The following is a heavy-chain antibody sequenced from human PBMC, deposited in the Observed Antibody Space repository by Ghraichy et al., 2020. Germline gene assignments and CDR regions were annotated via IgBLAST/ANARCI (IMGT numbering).Heavy chain of an antibody. CDR1: GGSISGYC. Sequence: SETLTLTCIVSGGSISGYCWNWIRQPAGKGLEWIGRIYRSGSTDYNVSLKSRVTMSVYTSKDHFSLRLTSVTAADTAVYYFSRDTDSYGAFYYWGQGYLATVSS. CDR2: IYRSGST. V-gene: IGHV4-4*07. J-gene: IGHJ4*02. D-gene: IGHD5-18*01. CDR3: SRDTDSYGAFYY.